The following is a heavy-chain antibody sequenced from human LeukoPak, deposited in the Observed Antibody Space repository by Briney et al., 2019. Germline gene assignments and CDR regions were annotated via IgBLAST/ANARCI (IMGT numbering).Heavy chain of an antibody. D-gene: IGHD2-2*01. CDR3: ARHATLIVVVPAAIEGAFDI. CDR2: ISYDGSNK. J-gene: IGHJ3*02. V-gene: IGHV3-30*04. Sequence: GGSLRLSCAASGFTFSSYAMRWVRQAPGKGLEWVAVISYDGSNKYYADSVKGRFTISRDNSKNTLYLQMNSLRAEDTAVDYCARHATLIVVVPAAIEGAFDIWGQGTMVTVSS. CDR1: GFTFSSYA.